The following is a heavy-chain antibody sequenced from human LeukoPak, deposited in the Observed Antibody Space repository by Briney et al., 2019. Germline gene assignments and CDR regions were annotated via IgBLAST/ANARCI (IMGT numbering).Heavy chain of an antibody. CDR2: ISSSGSNI. D-gene: IGHD5-18*01. J-gene: IGHJ4*02. Sequence: SGGSLRLSCAASGFTFSDYYMSWIRQAPGKGLEWVAYISSSGSNIHYADSVKGRFTISRDNAKNSLYLQMNSLRAEDTAVYYCARDQLDLRLDYWGQGTLVTVSS. CDR1: GFTFSDYY. CDR3: ARDQLDLRLDY. V-gene: IGHV3-11*01.